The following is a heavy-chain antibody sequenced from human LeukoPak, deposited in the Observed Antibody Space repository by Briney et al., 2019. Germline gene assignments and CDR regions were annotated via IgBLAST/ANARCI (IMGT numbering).Heavy chain of an antibody. D-gene: IGHD2-2*01. CDR1: GYSISSGYY. J-gene: IGHJ4*02. CDR2: IYHSGST. CDR3: VTQLRHVVDY. V-gene: IGHV4-38-2*02. Sequence: SETLSLTCTVSGYSISSGYYWGWIRQPPGKGLEWIGSIYHSGSTYYNPSLKSRVTISVDTSKNQFSLKLSSVTAADTAVYYCVTQLRHVVDYWGQGTLVTVSS.